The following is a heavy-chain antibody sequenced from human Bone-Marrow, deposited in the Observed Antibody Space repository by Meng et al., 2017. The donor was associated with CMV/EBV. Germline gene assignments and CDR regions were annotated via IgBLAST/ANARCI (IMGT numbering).Heavy chain of an antibody. CDR3: ARLNYYGSGSYSSPHYYYGMDV. CDR1: GFTFSAYY. V-gene: IGHV3-11*04. CDR2: ICSSGSTI. J-gene: IGHJ6*02. Sequence: GVSLRLSCAASGFTFSAYYMSWTRQAPGKGLEWVSYICSSGSTIHYADSVKGRFTISRDNAKNSLYLQMNSLRAEDTAVYYCARLNYYGSGSYSSPHYYYGMDVWGQGTTVPVSS. D-gene: IGHD3-10*01.